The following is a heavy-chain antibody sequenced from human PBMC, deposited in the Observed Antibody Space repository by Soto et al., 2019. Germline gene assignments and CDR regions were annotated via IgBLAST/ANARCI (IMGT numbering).Heavy chain of an antibody. CDR1: GFIFNNYA. CDR2: ITGYGATT. CDR3: ARDPLLYDSDWYPNWFGP. V-gene: IGHV3-23*01. J-gene: IGHJ5*02. Sequence: GGSLRLSCSPSGFIFNNYAMSWVRQAPGKGLEWVSGITGYGATTYYAESVKGRFTISRDNSKNTLYLQMSTLTAEDTAVYYCARDPLLYDSDWYPNWFGPWGQGTLVTVSS. D-gene: IGHD6-19*01.